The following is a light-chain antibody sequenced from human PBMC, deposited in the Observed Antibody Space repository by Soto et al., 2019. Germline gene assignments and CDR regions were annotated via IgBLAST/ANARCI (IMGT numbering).Light chain of an antibody. CDR2: AVS. Sequence: DIQMTQSPSSLSASVGDTVTITCRASQDISNSLAWLQQKPGKAPKSLISAVSNLQSGVPSRFSGSGSGTHLTLPISGLQPEDLATYYCQQYKVYPRTFGGGTKVEI. CDR3: QQYKVYPRT. CDR1: QDISNS. V-gene: IGKV1-16*01. J-gene: IGKJ4*01.